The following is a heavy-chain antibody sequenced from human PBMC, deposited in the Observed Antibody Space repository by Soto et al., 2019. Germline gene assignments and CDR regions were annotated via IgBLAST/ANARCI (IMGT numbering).Heavy chain of an antibody. D-gene: IGHD3-16*01. CDR1: GGTFSSYS. J-gene: IGHJ4*02. Sequence: QVQLVQSGAEVKKPGSSVKVSCKASGGTFSSYSINWVRQAPGQGLEWMGEIIPIFGTANYAQKFQGRVTIPADEYTSAAYMELSSLRSEDTAVYYCARDVGRHSGGSAYWGQGTRVNVSS. CDR3: ARDVGRHSGGSAY. V-gene: IGHV1-69*01. CDR2: IIPIFGTA.